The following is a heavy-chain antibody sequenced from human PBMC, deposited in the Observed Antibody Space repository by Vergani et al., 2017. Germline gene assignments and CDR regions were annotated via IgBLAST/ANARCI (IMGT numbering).Heavy chain of an antibody. J-gene: IGHJ3*02. CDR1: GYSFTTYW. D-gene: IGHD3-22*01. V-gene: IGHV5-10-1*03. CDR2: IDPSDSYT. CDR3: ARRRMIVGKRGFFDI. Sequence: EVQLVQSGAEVKKPGESLRISCKGSGYSFTTYWISWVRQMPGKGLEWMGRIDPSDSYTNYSPSFQGHVTISADKSISTAYLQWSSLKASDTAMYYCARRRMIVGKRGFFDIWGQGTMVTVSS.